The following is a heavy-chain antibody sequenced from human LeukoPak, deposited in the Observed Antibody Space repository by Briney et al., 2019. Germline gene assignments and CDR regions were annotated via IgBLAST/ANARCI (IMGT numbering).Heavy chain of an antibody. D-gene: IGHD5-24*01. J-gene: IGHJ4*02. CDR2: INPNSGGT. CDR1: GYTVTDYQ. CDR3: ARVIRDGYKNYFDY. Sequence: ASVKVSCKASGYTVTDYQMHWVRQAPGQGLEWMGWINPNSGGTNYAQKFQGRVTMTRDTSISTAYMELSRLRSDDTAVYYCARVIRDGYKNYFDYWGQGTLVTVSS. V-gene: IGHV1-2*02.